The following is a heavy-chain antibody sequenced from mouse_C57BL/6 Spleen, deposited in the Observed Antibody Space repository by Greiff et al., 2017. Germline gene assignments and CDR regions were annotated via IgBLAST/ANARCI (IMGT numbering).Heavy chain of an antibody. V-gene: IGHV1-53*01. CDR1: GYTFTSYW. CDR2: INPSNGGT. D-gene: IGHD2-2*01. J-gene: IGHJ1*03. CDR3: ARRDYGYDGEYFDV. Sequence: QVQLQESGTELVKPGASVKLSCKASGYTFTSYWMHWVKQRPGQGLEWIGNINPSNGGTNYNEKFKSKATLTVDKSSSTAYMQLSSLTSEDSAVYYCARRDYGYDGEYFDVWGTGTTVTVSS.